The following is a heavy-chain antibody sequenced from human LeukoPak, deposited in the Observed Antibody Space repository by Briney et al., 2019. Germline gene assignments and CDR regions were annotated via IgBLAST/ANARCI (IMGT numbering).Heavy chain of an antibody. J-gene: IGHJ4*02. CDR2: IYSGGST. V-gene: IGHV3-53*05. CDR1: GFTVSSNY. Sequence: QTGGSLRLSCAASGFTVSSNYMSWVRQAPGKGLEWVSVIYSGGSTYYADSVKGRFTISRDNSKNTLYLQMNSLRAEDTAVYYCGRDKKPLRDANNHYFDYWGRETLATVS. D-gene: IGHD5-24*01. CDR3: GRDKKPLRDANNHYFDY.